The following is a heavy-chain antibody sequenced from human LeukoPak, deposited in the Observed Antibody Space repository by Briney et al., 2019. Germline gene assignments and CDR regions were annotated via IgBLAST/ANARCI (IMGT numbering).Heavy chain of an antibody. J-gene: IGHJ4*02. CDR2: INGDGSTS. CDR1: GFTFSSYW. Sequence: GGSLRLSCAASGFTFSSYWMHWVHQAPGKGLVWVSRINGDGSTSNYADSVKGRFTISRDNAKNTLYLQMNSLRAEDTAVYYCARASNRNSINFDYWGQGTLVTVSS. V-gene: IGHV3-74*01. D-gene: IGHD1-1*01. CDR3: ARASNRNSINFDY.